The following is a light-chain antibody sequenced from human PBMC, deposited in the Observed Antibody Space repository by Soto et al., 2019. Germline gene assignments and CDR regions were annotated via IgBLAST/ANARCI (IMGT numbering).Light chain of an antibody. CDR2: DAS. CDR3: QQRSNWPVT. V-gene: IGKV3-11*01. J-gene: IGKJ3*01. Sequence: EIVLTQSPATLSLSPGERATLSCRASQSVSSYLAWYQQTPGQAPRLLLYDASNRATGIPARFSGSGSGTDFTLTISSLEPEDFAVYYCQQRSNWPVTFGPGTKVDIK. CDR1: QSVSSY.